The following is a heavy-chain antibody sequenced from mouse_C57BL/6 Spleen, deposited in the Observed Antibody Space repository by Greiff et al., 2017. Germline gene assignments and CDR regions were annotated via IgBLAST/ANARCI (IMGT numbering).Heavy chain of an antibody. CDR3: TLFTTVVAHYYAMDY. V-gene: IGHV14-4*01. Sequence: EVQRVESGAELVRPGASVKLSCTASGFNIKDDYMHWVKQRPEQGLEWIGWIDPENGDTEYASKFQGKATITADTSSNTAYLQLSSLTSEDTAVYYCTLFTTVVAHYYAMDYWGQGTSGTVSS. CDR1: GFNIKDDY. J-gene: IGHJ4*01. CDR2: IDPENGDT. D-gene: IGHD1-1*01.